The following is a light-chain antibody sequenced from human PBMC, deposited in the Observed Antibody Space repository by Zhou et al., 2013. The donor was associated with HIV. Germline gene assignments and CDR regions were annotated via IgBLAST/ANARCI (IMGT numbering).Light chain of an antibody. J-gene: IGKJ1*01. V-gene: IGKV1-39*01. CDR2: ATS. CDR1: QSISTS. Sequence: DIQMTQSPSSLSASVGDRVTITCRASQSISTSLNWYQQKPGKAPKLLMYATSSLQSGVPSRFSGSGSGTDFTLTINSLQPEDFATYYCQQSYSTPRTFGKDQGGNQT. CDR3: QQSYSTPRT.